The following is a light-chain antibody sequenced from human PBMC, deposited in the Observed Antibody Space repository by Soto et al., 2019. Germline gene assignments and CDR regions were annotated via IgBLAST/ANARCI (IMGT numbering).Light chain of an antibody. J-gene: IGKJ1*01. CDR1: ESVTSS. CDR3: QHYNTWPPWT. Sequence: QASARVEVCPGDGEHLFGKASESVTSSLTWFQQKPGQAPRLLIYAASNRAAGIPDRFSGSGSGTDFARTIASLQSADFPVYYCQHYNTWPPWTVSQGTKVDIK. V-gene: IGKV3D-15*01. CDR2: AAS.